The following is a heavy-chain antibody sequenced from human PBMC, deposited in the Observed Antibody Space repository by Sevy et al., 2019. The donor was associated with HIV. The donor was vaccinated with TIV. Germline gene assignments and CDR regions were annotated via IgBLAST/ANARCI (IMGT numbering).Heavy chain of an antibody. D-gene: IGHD2-15*01. CDR3: ARQNIVVVVAATYNWFDP. CDR1: GGSISISYY. Sequence: SETLSLTCTVSGGSISISYYWGWIRQPPGKGLEWIGSIYYSGSTYYNPSLKSRVTISVDTSKNQFSLKLSSVTAADTAVYYCARQNIVVVVAATYNWFDPWGQGTLVTVSS. J-gene: IGHJ5*02. CDR2: IYYSGST. V-gene: IGHV4-39*01.